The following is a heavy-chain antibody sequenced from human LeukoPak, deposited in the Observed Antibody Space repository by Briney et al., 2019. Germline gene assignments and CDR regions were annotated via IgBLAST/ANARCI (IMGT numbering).Heavy chain of an antibody. CDR3: ARDHGGKVDRYFDV. CDR2: ISAYKGNT. J-gene: IGHJ2*01. Sequence: ASVKVSCKASGYPFASYGVSWVRQASGQGLEWMGWISAYKGNTNYAQKFQGRVTTTTETSMSTAYMELRSLRSDDTAVYYCARDHGGKVDRYFDVWGRGTLVTVSS. D-gene: IGHD4-23*01. V-gene: IGHV1-18*01. CDR1: GYPFASYG.